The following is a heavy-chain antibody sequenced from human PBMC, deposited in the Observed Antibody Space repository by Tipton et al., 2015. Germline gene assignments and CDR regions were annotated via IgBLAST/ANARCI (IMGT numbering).Heavy chain of an antibody. CDR3: ARSQRRHQDY. V-gene: IGHV4-34*01. J-gene: IGHJ4*02. CDR2: INHSGST. Sequence: LRLSCAVYGGSFSAYYWTWIRQPPGKGLEWIGEINHSGSTSYNPSLKSRVTISIDTSKNQFSLKLTSVTAADTAVYYCARSQRRHQDYWGQGTLVTVSS. CDR1: GGSFSAYY. D-gene: IGHD1-1*01.